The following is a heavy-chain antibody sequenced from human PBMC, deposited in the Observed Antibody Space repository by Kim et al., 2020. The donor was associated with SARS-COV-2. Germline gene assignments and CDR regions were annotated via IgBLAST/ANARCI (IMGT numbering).Heavy chain of an antibody. D-gene: IGHD5-12*01. CDR1: GFTFSSYA. V-gene: IGHV3-23*01. Sequence: GGSLRLSCAASGFTFSSYATWWVRQAPGKGLEWVSAISGGGGSTYYADSVKGRFTISRDNSKNTLYLQMNSLRAEDTAVYYCAKTLDIVSNPLDCWGQGTLVTVSS. CDR2: ISGGGGST. J-gene: IGHJ4*02. CDR3: AKTLDIVSNPLDC.